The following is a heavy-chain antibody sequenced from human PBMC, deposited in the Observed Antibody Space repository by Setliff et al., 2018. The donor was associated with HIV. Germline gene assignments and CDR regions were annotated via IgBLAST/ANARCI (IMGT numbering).Heavy chain of an antibody. J-gene: IGHJ1*01. CDR1: GGSISSNKYS. D-gene: IGHD3-10*01. V-gene: IGHV4-39*07. CDR3: ARGPRGLRWGVYFQH. CDR2: INNGGRT. Sequence: SETLSLTCSVSGGSISSNKYSWSWIRQPPGKGLEWIGEINNGGRTAYNPSLKSRVTISVDTSKNQFSLKLSSVTAADTAVYYCARGPRGLRWGVYFQHWGQGTLVTVSS.